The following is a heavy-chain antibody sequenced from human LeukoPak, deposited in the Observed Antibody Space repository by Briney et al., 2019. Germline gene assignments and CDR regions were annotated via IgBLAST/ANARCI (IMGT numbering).Heavy chain of an antibody. CDR2: IRSDSSAI. D-gene: IGHD3-22*01. J-gene: IGHJ4*02. V-gene: IGHV3-48*01. CDR1: GFSFGDYS. Sequence: GGSLRLSCAASGFSFGDYSMTWVRQAPGKGLEWVSYIRSDSSAIYYADSVKGRFTISRDNAKKSLYLQMNSLRAEDTAVYYCASREGYDYDSSGIALGIWGQGTLVTVSS. CDR3: ASREGYDYDSSGIALGI.